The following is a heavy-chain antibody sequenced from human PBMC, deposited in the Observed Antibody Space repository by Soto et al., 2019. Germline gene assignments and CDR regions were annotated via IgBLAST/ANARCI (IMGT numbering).Heavy chain of an antibody. V-gene: IGHV1-24*01. CDR3: ATFPITIFGVVATNFDY. Sequence: ASVKVSCKVSGYTLTELSMHWVRQAPGKGLEWMGGFDPEDGETIYAQKFQGRVTMTEDTSTDTAYMELSSLRSEDTAVYYCATFPITIFGVVATNFDYWGQGTLVTVSS. J-gene: IGHJ4*02. CDR2: FDPEDGET. CDR1: GYTLTELS. D-gene: IGHD3-3*01.